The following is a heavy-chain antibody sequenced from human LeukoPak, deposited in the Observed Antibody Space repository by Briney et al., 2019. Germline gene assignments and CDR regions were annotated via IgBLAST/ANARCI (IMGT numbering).Heavy chain of an antibody. Sequence: AASVKVSCKASGGTFSSYAISWVRQAPGQGLEWMGGIIPIFGTANYAQKFQGRVTITTDESTSTAYMELSSLRSEDTAVYYCARSDCSSTSCQSFDPWGQGTLVTVSS. V-gene: IGHV1-69*05. CDR3: ARSDCSSTSCQSFDP. J-gene: IGHJ5*02. CDR2: IIPIFGTA. D-gene: IGHD2-2*01. CDR1: GGTFSSYA.